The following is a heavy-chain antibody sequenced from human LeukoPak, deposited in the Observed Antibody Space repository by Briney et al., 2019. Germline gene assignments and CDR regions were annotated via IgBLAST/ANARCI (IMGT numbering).Heavy chain of an antibody. CDR3: ARDAYCSTTSCKEYFDL. CDR2: IDSSGGYM. J-gene: IGHJ2*01. CDR1: EFTFNTYS. V-gene: IGHV3-21*01. D-gene: IGHD2-2*01. Sequence: PGGSLRLSCEASEFTFNTYSMNWARQAPGKGLEWVSSIDSSGGYMFYADSVKGRFTISRDNAKNSLYLQMNSLRAEDTAVYYCARDAYCSTTSCKEYFDLWGRGTLVTVSS.